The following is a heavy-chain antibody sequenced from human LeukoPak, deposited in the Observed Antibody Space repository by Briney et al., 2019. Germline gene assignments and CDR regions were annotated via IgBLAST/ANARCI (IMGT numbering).Heavy chain of an antibody. Sequence: NRGESLKISCKGSGYNFTSYWIGWVRQMPGKGLEWMGIIYPGDSDTRYSPSFQGQVTISADKSISTAYLQWSSLKASDTAMYYCARFWGIAVAGSYYFDYWGQGTLVTVSS. D-gene: IGHD6-19*01. CDR1: GYNFTSYW. CDR2: IYPGDSDT. J-gene: IGHJ4*02. CDR3: ARFWGIAVAGSYYFDY. V-gene: IGHV5-51*01.